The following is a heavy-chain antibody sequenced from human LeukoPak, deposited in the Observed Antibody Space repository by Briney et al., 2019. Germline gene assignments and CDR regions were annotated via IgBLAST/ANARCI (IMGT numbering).Heavy chain of an antibody. CDR1: GFTFSSYA. V-gene: IGHV3-23*01. J-gene: IGHJ4*02. D-gene: IGHD6-19*01. Sequence: GGSLRLSCAASGFTFSSYAMSWVRQAPGKGLEWVSAISGSGGSTYYADSVKGRFTISRDNSKNTLYLQMNSLRAEDTAVYYCAKDLSIAVFLRIFDYGAKETLVTVSS. CDR2: ISGSGGST. CDR3: AKDLSIAVFLRIFDY.